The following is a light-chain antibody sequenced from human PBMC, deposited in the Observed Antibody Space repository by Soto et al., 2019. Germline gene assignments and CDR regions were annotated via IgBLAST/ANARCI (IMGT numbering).Light chain of an antibody. Sequence: IVVTQSPGTLSLSPGERATLSCRVSQSVRNRYLAWYQQKPGQAPRLLLYDASSRPSGIPDRFTGSGSGTDFTLSISRREPEDSAVYYCQDYVTSPYTFGQGTKLEIK. CDR1: QSVRNRY. CDR2: DAS. J-gene: IGKJ2*01. V-gene: IGKV3-20*01. CDR3: QDYVTSPYT.